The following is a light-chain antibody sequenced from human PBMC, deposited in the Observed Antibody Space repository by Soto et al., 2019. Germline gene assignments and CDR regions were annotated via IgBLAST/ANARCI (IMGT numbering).Light chain of an antibody. V-gene: IGKV3-20*01. CDR1: QSVSSSY. J-gene: IGKJ1*01. CDR2: GAS. CDR3: QQYGSFPRT. Sequence: EIVLTQSPGTLSLSPGERATLSCRASQSVSSSYLAWYQQEPGQAPRLLIYGASSRATGIPDRFSGSGSGTEFTLTISRLEPEDFAVYYCQQYGSFPRTFGQGTKVDIK.